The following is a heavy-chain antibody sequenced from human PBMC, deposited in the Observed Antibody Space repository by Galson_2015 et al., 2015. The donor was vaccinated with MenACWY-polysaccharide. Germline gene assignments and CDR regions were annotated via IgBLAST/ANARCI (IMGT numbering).Heavy chain of an antibody. CDR1: DFTFSDHG. J-gene: IGHJ4*01. V-gene: IGHV3-33*03. CDR3: ARHGPYNDYLGCSLDY. CDR2: IWDDGGKG. D-gene: IGHD4/OR15-4a*01. Sequence: SLRLSCAASDFTFSDHGMNWVRQAPGKGLEWVAAIWDDGGKGYYADAVRGRFTVSRDNSQSTLYLQMDSLGVEDTAMYYCARHGPYNDYLGCSLDYSGQGTLATSSS.